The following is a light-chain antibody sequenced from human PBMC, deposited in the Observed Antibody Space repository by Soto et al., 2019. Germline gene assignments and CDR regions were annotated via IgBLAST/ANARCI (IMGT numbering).Light chain of an antibody. CDR3: QSYDSSLSGYV. CDR1: SSNIGAGYD. J-gene: IGLJ1*01. V-gene: IGLV1-40*01. Sequence: QSVVTQPPSVSGAPGQRGTISCTGSSSNIGAGYDVHWYQQLPGTAPKLLIYGNSNRPSGVPDRFSGSKSGTSASLAITGLQPEDEADYYYQSYDSSLSGYVFGTRTKLTVL. CDR2: GNS.